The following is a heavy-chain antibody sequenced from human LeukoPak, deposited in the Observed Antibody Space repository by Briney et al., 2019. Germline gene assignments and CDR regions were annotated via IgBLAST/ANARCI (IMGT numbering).Heavy chain of an antibody. J-gene: IGHJ4*02. D-gene: IGHD6-13*01. CDR2: INPNSGGT. CDR1: GYTFTGYY. V-gene: IGHV1-2*02. CDR3: ARGAAAGRFDFDY. Sequence: ASVKASCKASGYTFTGYYMHWVRQAPGQGLEWMGWINPNSGGTNYAQKFQGRVTMTRDTSISTAYMELSRLRSDDTAVYYCARGAAAGRFDFDYWGQGTLVTVSS.